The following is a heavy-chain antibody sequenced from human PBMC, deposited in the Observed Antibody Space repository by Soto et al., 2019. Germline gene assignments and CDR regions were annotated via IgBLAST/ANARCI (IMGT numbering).Heavy chain of an antibody. CDR2: LNPYNGEA. Sequence: GASVKVSCKACGYTVTSHDINCVRQATGQGVEWMGWLNPYNGEAAYAKRFQGSVSMTWNATTDTVYLELRSLRSEDTAMYYCARGSSIAGRRSFDSWGQGTLVTVSS. J-gene: IGHJ4*02. CDR1: GYTVTSHD. CDR3: ARGSSIAGRRSFDS. V-gene: IGHV1-8*01. D-gene: IGHD6-6*01.